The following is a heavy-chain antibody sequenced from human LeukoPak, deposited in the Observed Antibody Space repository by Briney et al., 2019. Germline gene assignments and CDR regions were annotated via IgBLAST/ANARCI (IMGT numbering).Heavy chain of an antibody. J-gene: IGHJ5*02. Sequence: GASVKVSCRASGYTFTGYYMHWVRQAPGQGLEWMGWINPNSGGTNYAQRFQGRVTMARDTSISTAYMELSRLRSDDTAVYYCAINHHSSGWYLPFDPWGQGTLVTVSS. CDR3: AINHHSSGWYLPFDP. CDR1: GYTFTGYY. V-gene: IGHV1-2*02. CDR2: INPNSGGT. D-gene: IGHD6-19*01.